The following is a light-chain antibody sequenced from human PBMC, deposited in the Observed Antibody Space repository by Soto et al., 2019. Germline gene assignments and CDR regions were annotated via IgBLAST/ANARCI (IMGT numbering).Light chain of an antibody. CDR3: QQLESYPIT. Sequence: IQLTQSPSSLAASVGDRVTITCQASQGISSYLAWYQQKAGKXXKXXIYAASTLQSGVPSRFRGSGSGTDLTITISSLKPEDGETDEGQQLESYPITFCQGTRLEIK. CDR1: QGISSY. CDR2: AAS. V-gene: IGKV1-9*01. J-gene: IGKJ5*01.